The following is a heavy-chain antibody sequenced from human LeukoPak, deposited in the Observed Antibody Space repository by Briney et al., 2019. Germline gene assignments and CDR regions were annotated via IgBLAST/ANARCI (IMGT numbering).Heavy chain of an antibody. CDR3: AKDVQHGYTYAVRGFDY. J-gene: IGHJ4*02. CDR1: GFTFSRFA. V-gene: IGHV3-23*01. Sequence: GGSLRLSCAVSGFTFSRFAMSWVRQAPGKGLEWVSAISGLAGSTYYADSVMGRFTISRDNSKNTLYLEMTSLRADDTAVYYCAKDVQHGYTYAVRGFDYWGQGTLVTVSS. D-gene: IGHD5-18*01. CDR2: ISGLAGST.